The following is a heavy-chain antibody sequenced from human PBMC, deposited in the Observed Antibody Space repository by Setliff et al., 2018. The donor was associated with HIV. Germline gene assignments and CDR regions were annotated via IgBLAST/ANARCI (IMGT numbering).Heavy chain of an antibody. CDR3: ARDMRHLAPLGYYFDY. Sequence: SETLSLTCAVYGGSFSGNYWNWIRQPPGKGLEWIGEINHSANTNYSPSLKSRVTISVDTSKNQFSLKLGSVTAADTAVYYCARDMRHLAPLGYYFDYWGQGTLVTVSS. D-gene: IGHD3-10*01. CDR1: GGSFSGNY. J-gene: IGHJ4*02. V-gene: IGHV4-34*01. CDR2: INHSANT.